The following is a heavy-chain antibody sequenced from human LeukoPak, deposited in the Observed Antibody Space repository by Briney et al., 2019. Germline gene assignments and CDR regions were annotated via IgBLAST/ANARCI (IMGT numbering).Heavy chain of an antibody. V-gene: IGHV3-7*05. Sequence: PGGSLRLSCAASGFTFSRYWMSWVRQAPGKGLEWVANMKQDGSEKYYVDSVKGRFTISRDNAKNLLYLQMNSLRAEDTAVYYCAKDDLKDYDILTGYYLSGRFDYWGQGTLVTVSS. D-gene: IGHD3-9*01. CDR3: AKDDLKDYDILTGYYLSGRFDY. CDR1: GFTFSRYW. J-gene: IGHJ4*02. CDR2: MKQDGSEK.